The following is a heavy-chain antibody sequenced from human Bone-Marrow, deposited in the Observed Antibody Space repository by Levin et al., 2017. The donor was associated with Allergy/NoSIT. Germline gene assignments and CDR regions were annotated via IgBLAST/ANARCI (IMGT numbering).Heavy chain of an antibody. J-gene: IGHJ3*02. CDR1: GYTFTSYG. Sequence: VASVKVSCKASGYTFTSYGISWVRQAPGQGLEWMGWISAYNGNTNYAQKLQGRVTMTTDTSTSTAYMELRSLRSDDTAVYYCARDKSEYNWNDANDAFDIWGQGTMVTVSS. CDR2: ISAYNGNT. D-gene: IGHD1-1*01. CDR3: ARDKSEYNWNDANDAFDI. V-gene: IGHV1-18*01.